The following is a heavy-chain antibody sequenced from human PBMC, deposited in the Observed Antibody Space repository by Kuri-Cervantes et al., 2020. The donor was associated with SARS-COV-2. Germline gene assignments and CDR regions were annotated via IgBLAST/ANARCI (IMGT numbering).Heavy chain of an antibody. D-gene: IGHD4-17*01. CDR3: AKAKTTVTTFDY. Sequence: GESLKISCAASGFTFSSYGMHWVRQAPGKGLEWVAVISYDGSNKYYADSVKGRFTTSRDNSKNTLYLQMNSLRAEDTAGYYCAKAKTTVTTFDYWGQGTLVTVSS. V-gene: IGHV3-30*18. CDR1: GFTFSSYG. J-gene: IGHJ4*02. CDR2: ISYDGSNK.